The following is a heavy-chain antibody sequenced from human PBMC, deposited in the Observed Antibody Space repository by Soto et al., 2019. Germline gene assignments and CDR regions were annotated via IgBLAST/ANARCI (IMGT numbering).Heavy chain of an antibody. Sequence: EVQLVESGGGLVKPGGSLRLSCTASGFTFSSYGVNWVRQAPGKGLEWVSFISSTSNHIYYIDSVKGRFTVSRDNXRNSLYLQMNSLRVEDTAIYYCARACWGAGTQAFDYWGQGTLVTVSS. CDR1: GFTFSSYG. CDR2: ISSTSNHI. V-gene: IGHV3-21*01. CDR3: ARACWGAGTQAFDY. D-gene: IGHD3-10*01. J-gene: IGHJ4*02.